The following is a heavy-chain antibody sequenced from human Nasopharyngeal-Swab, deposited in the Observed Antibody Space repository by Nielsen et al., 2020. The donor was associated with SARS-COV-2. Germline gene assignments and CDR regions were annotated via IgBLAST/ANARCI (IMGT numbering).Heavy chain of an antibody. Sequence: ASVKVSCKSSGYTFSRNDINWVRQATGQGIDWMGWMNPKSGDVGYAQKFQGRVTMTRNTSTTTAYMELSSLRHEDTAVYYCARGAFGLGHSWFDPWGQGTLVTVSS. CDR2: MNPKSGDV. D-gene: IGHD3/OR15-3a*01. CDR1: GYTFSRND. CDR3: ARGAFGLGHSWFDP. V-gene: IGHV1-8*01. J-gene: IGHJ5*02.